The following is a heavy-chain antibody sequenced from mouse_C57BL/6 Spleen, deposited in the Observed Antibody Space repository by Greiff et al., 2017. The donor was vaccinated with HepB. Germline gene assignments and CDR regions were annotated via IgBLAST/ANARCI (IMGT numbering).Heavy chain of an antibody. D-gene: IGHD1-1*01. Sequence: EVQLQESGGGLVKPGGSLKLSCAASGFTFSSYAMSWVRQTPEKRLEWVATISDGGSYTYYPDNVKGRFTISRDNAKNNLYLQMSHLKSEDTAMYYCARDHPGSSYLWYFDVWGTGTTVTVSS. CDR3: ARDHPGSSYLWYFDV. V-gene: IGHV5-4*01. CDR2: ISDGGSYT. CDR1: GFTFSSYA. J-gene: IGHJ1*03.